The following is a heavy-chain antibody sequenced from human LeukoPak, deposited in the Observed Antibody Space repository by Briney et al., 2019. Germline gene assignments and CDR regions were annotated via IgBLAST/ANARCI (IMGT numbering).Heavy chain of an antibody. V-gene: IGHV1-69*13. D-gene: IGHD1-26*01. CDR1: GGTFSSYA. CDR3: ARGAGSYGPADY. J-gene: IGHJ4*02. Sequence: SVKVSCKASGGTFSSYAISWVRQAPGQGLEWMGGIISIFGTANYAQKFQGRVTITADESTSTAYMELSSLRSEDTAVYYCARGAGSYGPADYWGQGTLVTVSS. CDR2: IISIFGTA.